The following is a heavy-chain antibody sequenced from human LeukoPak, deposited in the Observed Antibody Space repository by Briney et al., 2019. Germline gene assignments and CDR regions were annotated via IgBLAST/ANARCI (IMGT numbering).Heavy chain of an antibody. Sequence: PGGPLRLSCAASGFTFSNYAMTWVRQAPGKGLQWVSAISGDAIYTYYLDSVKGRFTTSRDNSKNTLFLQMNSLRADDTAVYYCAKNYGTSRPFYDYWGQGIVVTVSS. CDR2: ISGDAIYT. CDR1: GFTFSNYA. CDR3: AKNYGTSRPFYDY. D-gene: IGHD4-17*01. V-gene: IGHV3-23*01. J-gene: IGHJ4*02.